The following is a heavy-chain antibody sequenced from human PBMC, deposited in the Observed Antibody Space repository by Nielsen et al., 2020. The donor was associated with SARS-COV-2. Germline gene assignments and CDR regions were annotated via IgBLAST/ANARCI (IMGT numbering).Heavy chain of an antibody. CDR1: GFTFSTYA. J-gene: IGHJ5*02. Sequence: GESLKISCAASGFTFSTYAMSWVRQAPGKGLEWVSAISGSDDSTYYTDSVKGRFTISRDNSKSTVYLQMNSLRAEDTAVYYCAKEGNSGSAYDQWGQGTLVTVSS. CDR3: AKEGNSGSAYDQ. CDR2: ISGSDDST. V-gene: IGHV3-23*01. D-gene: IGHD1-26*01.